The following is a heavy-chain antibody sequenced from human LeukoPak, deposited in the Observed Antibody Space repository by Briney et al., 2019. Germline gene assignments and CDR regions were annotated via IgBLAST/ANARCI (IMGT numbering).Heavy chain of an antibody. CDR2: ISGSGSST. J-gene: IGHJ4*02. V-gene: IGHV3-23*01. CDR3: ARAGYIAAAGFDY. D-gene: IGHD6-13*01. Sequence: GGSLRLSCGASGFTFNNYAMSWVRQAPGKGLEWVFSISGSGSSTYYADSVKGRFTISRDNSKNTLYLQMNSLRAEDTAVYYCARAGYIAAAGFDYWGQGTLVTVSS. CDR1: GFTFNNYA.